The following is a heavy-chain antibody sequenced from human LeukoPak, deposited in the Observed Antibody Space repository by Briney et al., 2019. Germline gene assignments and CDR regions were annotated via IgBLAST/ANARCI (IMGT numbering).Heavy chain of an antibody. CDR1: GFTFSSYA. J-gene: IGHJ4*02. D-gene: IGHD3-22*01. CDR3: AKATWGYYYDSSGYIDY. V-gene: IGHV3-23*01. CDR2: ISGSGGST. Sequence: GGSLRLSCAASGFTFSSYAMSWVRQAPGKGLEWVSAISGSGGSTYYADSVKGRFTISRDNSENTLYLQMNSLRAEDTAVYYCAKATWGYYYDSSGYIDYWGQGTLVTVSS.